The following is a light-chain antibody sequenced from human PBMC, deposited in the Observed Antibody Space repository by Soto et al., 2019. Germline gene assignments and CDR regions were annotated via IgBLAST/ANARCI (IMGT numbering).Light chain of an antibody. Sequence: EIVLTQSPGTLSLSPGERATLSCRASQSVSSSYLAWYQQKPGQAPRLLIYGASSRATGIPDRFSGSGSGTDVTITISRLEPEDFAVYFCQQYGNSPPNTFGQGTQVEIK. J-gene: IGKJ2*01. CDR2: GAS. CDR1: QSVSSSY. V-gene: IGKV3-20*01. CDR3: QQYGNSPPNT.